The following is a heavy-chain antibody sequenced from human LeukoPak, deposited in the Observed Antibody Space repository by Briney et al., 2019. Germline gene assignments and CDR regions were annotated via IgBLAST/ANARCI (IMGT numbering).Heavy chain of an antibody. CDR1: GFTFASYA. Sequence: GGSLRLXCAASGFTFASYAMTWVRQAPGKGLEWVSSISATDGTTYYADSLRGRFTISGDNSKNTLFLQMNTLRAEDTALYYCVACSGASCYGDRFDPWGQGTLVTVSS. V-gene: IGHV3-23*01. J-gene: IGHJ5*02. CDR2: ISATDGTT. D-gene: IGHD2-2*01. CDR3: VACSGASCYGDRFDP.